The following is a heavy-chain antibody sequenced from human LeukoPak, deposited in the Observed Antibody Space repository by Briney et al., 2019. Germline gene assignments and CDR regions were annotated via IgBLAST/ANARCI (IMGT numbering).Heavy chain of an antibody. J-gene: IGHJ5*02. CDR1: GYTFTSYG. V-gene: IGHV1-18*01. D-gene: IGHD6-13*01. CDR2: ISAYNGNT. Sequence: ASVKVSCKASGYTFTSYGISWVRQAPGQGLEWMGWISAYNGNTSYAQKLQGRVTMTTDTSTSTAYMELRSLRSDDTAVYYCARDMDSSSWYYGFDPWGQGTLVTVSS. CDR3: ARDMDSSSWYYGFDP.